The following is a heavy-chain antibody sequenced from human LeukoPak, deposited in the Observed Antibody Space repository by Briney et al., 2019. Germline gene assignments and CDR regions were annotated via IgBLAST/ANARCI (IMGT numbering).Heavy chain of an antibody. J-gene: IGHJ5*02. D-gene: IGHD6-13*01. CDR3: AREGIARNWFDP. CDR2: ISAYNGNT. CDR1: GYTFTSYG. Sequence: ASVTVSCRASGYTFTSYGISWVRQAPGQGLEWMGWISAYNGNTNYAQKLQGRVTMTTDTSTSTAYMELRSLRSDDTAVYYCAREGIARNWFDPWGQGTLVTVSS. V-gene: IGHV1-18*01.